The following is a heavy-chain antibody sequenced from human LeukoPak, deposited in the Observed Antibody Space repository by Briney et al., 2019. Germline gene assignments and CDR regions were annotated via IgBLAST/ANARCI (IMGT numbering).Heavy chain of an antibody. V-gene: IGHV3-11*01. CDR3: ARDHGTFGYYYYYMDV. J-gene: IGHJ6*03. D-gene: IGHD3-16*01. CDR1: GFTFSDYY. Sequence: GGSLRLSCAASGFTFSDYYMSWIRQAPGKGLEWVSYISSSGSTIYYADSVKGRFTISRDNAKNSLYLQMDSLRAEDTAVYYCARDHGTFGYYYYYMDVWGKGTTVTDSS. CDR2: ISSSGSTI.